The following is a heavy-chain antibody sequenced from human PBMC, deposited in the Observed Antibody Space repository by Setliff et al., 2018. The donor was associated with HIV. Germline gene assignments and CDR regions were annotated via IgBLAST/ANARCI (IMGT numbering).Heavy chain of an antibody. CDR3: ARGSFYPGDYSFDY. CDR1: GYSFTSYG. Sequence: ASVKVSCKASGYSFTSYGINWVRQAPGQGLEWMGRINPYSGGTNYAQRFQGGVTMTRNTSISTAYMELSSLRSEDTAVYYCARGSFYPGDYSFDYWGQGTLVTVSS. J-gene: IGHJ4*02. CDR2: INPYSGGT. D-gene: IGHD4-17*01. V-gene: IGHV1-8*02.